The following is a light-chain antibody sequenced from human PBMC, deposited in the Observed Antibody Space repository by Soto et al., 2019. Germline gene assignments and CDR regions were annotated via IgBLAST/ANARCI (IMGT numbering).Light chain of an antibody. CDR2: SND. CDR3: ATWDDSLNNVI. Sequence: QSVLTQSPSASGSSGQKVSISCSGSSSNIGSNTVNWYQLVPGTAPKPLIYSNDQRPSAVPGRFSGSKSGTSASLTISGLQSEDEADYYCATWDDSLNNVIFGGGTKLTVL. CDR1: SSNIGSNT. J-gene: IGLJ2*01. V-gene: IGLV1-44*01.